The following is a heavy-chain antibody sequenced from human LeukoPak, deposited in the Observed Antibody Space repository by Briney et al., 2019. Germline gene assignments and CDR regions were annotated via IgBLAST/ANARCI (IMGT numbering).Heavy chain of an antibody. CDR1: GGSFSGYY. Sequence: PSGTLSLTCAVYGGSFSGYYWSWIRQPPGKGLEWIGEINHSGSTNYNPSLKSRVTISVDTSKNQFSLKLSSVTAADTAVYYCARGGWFGELDGIDYWGQGTLVTVSS. CDR2: INHSGST. V-gene: IGHV4-34*01. CDR3: ARGGWFGELDGIDY. J-gene: IGHJ4*02. D-gene: IGHD3-10*01.